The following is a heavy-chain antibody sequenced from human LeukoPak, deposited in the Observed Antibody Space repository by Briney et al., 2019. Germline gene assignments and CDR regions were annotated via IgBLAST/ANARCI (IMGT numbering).Heavy chain of an antibody. D-gene: IGHD3-10*01. CDR2: MYSGGIT. J-gene: IGHJ6*02. CDR1: GFDVSSSY. V-gene: IGHV3-66*04. CDR3: ARLEVARGVMLGLDV. Sequence: GGSLRLSCAVSGFDVSSSYVNWVRQAPGKGLERVAVMYSGGITYYSDSVKGRFTISRDNSKNRVSLQINSLRVEDTAMYYCARLEVARGVMLGLDVWGQGTTVTVSS.